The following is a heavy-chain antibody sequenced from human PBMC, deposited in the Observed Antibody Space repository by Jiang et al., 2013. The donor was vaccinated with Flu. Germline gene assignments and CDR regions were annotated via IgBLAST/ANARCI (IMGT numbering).Heavy chain of an antibody. CDR1: GYTFTSYG. CDR3: ARDPDSSAWYGAEGQ. D-gene: IGHD6-19*01. Sequence: SGAEVKKPGASVKVSCEASGYTFTSYGLHWVRQAPGQRLEWMGWINAASGNTKYSQNFQGRLTITRDTSARTAYMELSRLRSDDTAVYYCARDPDSSAWYGAEGQWGQGTLVTVSS. CDR2: INAASGNT. J-gene: IGHJ4*02. V-gene: IGHV1-3*01.